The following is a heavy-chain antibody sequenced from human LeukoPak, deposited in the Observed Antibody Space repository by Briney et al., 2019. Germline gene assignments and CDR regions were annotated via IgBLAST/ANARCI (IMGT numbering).Heavy chain of an antibody. CDR1: GGSISSYY. Sequence: SETLSLTCTVSGGSISSYYWSWIRQPPGKGLEWIGYIYYSGTTNYNPSLKSRVTISVDTSKNQFSLKLSSVTAADTAVYYCAXGVXXXXAXYGYWGQXTLVTVS. J-gene: IGHJ4*02. V-gene: IGHV4-59*01. CDR2: IYYSGTT. CDR3: AXGVXXXXAXYGY. D-gene: IGHD3-3*01.